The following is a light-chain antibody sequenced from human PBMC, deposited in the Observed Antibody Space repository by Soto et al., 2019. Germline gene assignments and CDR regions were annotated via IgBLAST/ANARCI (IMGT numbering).Light chain of an antibody. CDR1: QSVRSDY. CDR3: QQHSSSLYT. J-gene: IGKJ2*01. V-gene: IGKV3-20*01. Sequence: EIVLTQSPATLSLSPGDRATLSCRASQSVRSDYFAWYQQKPGQAPRVIIFGVSTRATAIPDRFTGSGSGTDFTLTISRLEPEDFEVYYCQQHSSSLYTFGQGTKAEIK. CDR2: GVS.